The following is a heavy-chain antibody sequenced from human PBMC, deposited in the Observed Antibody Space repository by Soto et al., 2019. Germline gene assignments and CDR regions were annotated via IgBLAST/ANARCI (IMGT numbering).Heavy chain of an antibody. CDR2: IIPIFGIT. CDR1: GGTFSGYA. J-gene: IGHJ1*01. CDR3: ARDPRSITGTTSSEDFQP. Sequence: QAQRMQSGAEVKEPGSSVKVSCKASGGTFSGYAISWVRQAPGQGLEWLGGIIPIFGITNYAQKFQNRLTIAADESSATVYLDLRSLTSEDSAIYYCARDPRSITGTTSSEDFQPWGQGTLVSVS. D-gene: IGHD1-1*01. V-gene: IGHV1-69*01.